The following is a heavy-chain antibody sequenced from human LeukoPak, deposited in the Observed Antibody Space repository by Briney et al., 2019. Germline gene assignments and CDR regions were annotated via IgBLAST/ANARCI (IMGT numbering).Heavy chain of an antibody. CDR3: ARQEATVVNY. CDR2: IYYSGST. J-gene: IGHJ4*02. D-gene: IGHD4-23*01. V-gene: IGHV4-39*01. Sequence: PSETLSLTCTVSGGSISSSSYYWGWIRQPPGKGLEWIGSIYYSGSTYYNPSLKSRVTISVDTSKNQFSLKLSSVTAADTAVYYCARQEATVVNYWGQGTLVTVSS. CDR1: GGSISSSSYY.